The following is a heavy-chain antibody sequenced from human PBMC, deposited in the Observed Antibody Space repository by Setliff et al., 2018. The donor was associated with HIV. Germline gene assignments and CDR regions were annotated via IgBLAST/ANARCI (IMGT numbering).Heavy chain of an antibody. J-gene: IGHJ4*02. V-gene: IGHV3-7*03. Sequence: GGSLRLSCAASGFTFSGNWMSWVRQAPGKGLEWVANINQDESQKYYVGSVKGRFTISRDNAKNSLYLQMNSLRAEDTAVYYCARDLNWGFDYWGQGTLVTVSS. CDR2: INQDESQK. CDR1: GFTFSGNW. D-gene: IGHD7-27*01. CDR3: ARDLNWGFDY.